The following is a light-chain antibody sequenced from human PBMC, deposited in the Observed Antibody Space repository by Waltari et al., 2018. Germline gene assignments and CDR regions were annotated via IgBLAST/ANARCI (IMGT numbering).Light chain of an antibody. CDR1: QTILSPTNRNS. V-gene: IGKV4-1*01. CDR3: HQYYTSPNT. Sequence: DIVMAQSPDSLAVSLGERATLSCTSSQTILSPTNRNSLAWYQQKPGQPPTLLIYWASTRQSGVPDRFSGRGSGTDFNLTIDGLQAEDVAIYYCHQYYTSPNTFGGGTQVEIK. J-gene: IGKJ4*01. CDR2: WAS.